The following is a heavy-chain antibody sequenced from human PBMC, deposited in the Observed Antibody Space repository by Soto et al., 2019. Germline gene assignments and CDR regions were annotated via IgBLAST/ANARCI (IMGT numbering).Heavy chain of an antibody. CDR3: ARGSVRYCSGGSCSTYYYGMDV. CDR1: GGTFSSYG. J-gene: IGHJ6*02. Sequence: SSVKVSCKASGGTFSSYGISWVRQAPGQGLEWIGGVIPIFGTANYAQKFQGRVTITADKSTSTAHMELSSLRSEDTAVYYCARGSVRYCSGGSCSTYYYGMDVWGQGATVTVSS. CDR2: VIPIFGTA. D-gene: IGHD2-15*01. V-gene: IGHV1-69*06.